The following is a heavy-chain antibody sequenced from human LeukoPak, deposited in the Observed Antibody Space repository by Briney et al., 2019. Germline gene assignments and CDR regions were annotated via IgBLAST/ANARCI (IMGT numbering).Heavy chain of an antibody. CDR2: IIPVLGTP. D-gene: IGHD5-12*01. V-gene: IGHV1-69*04. CDR3: ARGGGTSRYAAIYH. Sequence: ASVKVSCKASGGTFSNFAFSWVRQAPGQGVEWMGRIIPVLGTPDYAQKFQGRVTITADKSTSTAYMEVNRPTSEDTAVYYCARGGGTSRYAAIYHWGQGTLLRVSS. J-gene: IGHJ4*02. CDR1: GGTFSNFA.